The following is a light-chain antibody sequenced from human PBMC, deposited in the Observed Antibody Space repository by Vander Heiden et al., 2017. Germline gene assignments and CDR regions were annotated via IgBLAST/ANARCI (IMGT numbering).Light chain of an antibody. V-gene: IGLV2-14*01. CDR3: SSYTSSSTLVV. CDR2: DVS. Sequence: QSALPQPASVSGSPGQSIPISCTGTSSDVGGYNYVSWYQQHPVKAPKLMMYDVSNRPSGVSKRFSGSKSGNTASLTISGLQAEDEADYYCSSYTSSSTLVVFGGGTKLTVL. CDR1: SSDVGGYNY. J-gene: IGLJ2*01.